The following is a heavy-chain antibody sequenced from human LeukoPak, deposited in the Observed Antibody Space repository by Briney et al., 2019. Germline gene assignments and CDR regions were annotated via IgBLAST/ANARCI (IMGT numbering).Heavy chain of an antibody. CDR2: ISVSGERT. CDR1: GFTVSTYA. V-gene: IGHV3-23*01. CDR3: AIHGSGSDYY. Sequence: GGSLRLSCAASGFTVSTYAMSWVRQAPGKGLEWVSGISVSGERTYYADSVKGRFTISRDDSKKTLYMQMNSLRAEDTAIYYCAIHGSGSDYYWGQGTLVTVSS. D-gene: IGHD5-12*01. J-gene: IGHJ4*02.